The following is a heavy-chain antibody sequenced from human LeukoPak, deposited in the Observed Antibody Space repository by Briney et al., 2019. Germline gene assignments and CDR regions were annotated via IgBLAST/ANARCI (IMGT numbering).Heavy chain of an antibody. J-gene: IGHJ4*02. V-gene: IGHV1-24*01. Sequence: GASVKVSRELSVYTLTELTMHWGPQTPEKGRWWGGGFDPEDGETIYAQKFQGRVTMTEDTSTDTAYMELSSLRSEDTAVYYCATGVLLWFGGTPGNDYWGQGTLVTVSS. CDR1: VYTLTELT. CDR3: ATGVLLWFGGTPGNDY. CDR2: FDPEDGET. D-gene: IGHD3-10*01.